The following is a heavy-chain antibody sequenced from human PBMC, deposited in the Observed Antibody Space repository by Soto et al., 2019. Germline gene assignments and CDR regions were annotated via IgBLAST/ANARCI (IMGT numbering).Heavy chain of an antibody. D-gene: IGHD2-15*01. CDR2: VRSNAYGGTA. V-gene: IGHV3-49*01. CDR3: TRDCSSGGTCYSHYFDY. Sequence: GGSLRLSCTTSGFTFGDYAMSWFRQAPGKGLEWVGFVRSNAYGGTAEFAASVKGRFAMSRDGSKSIAYLQMDSLKIEDTAVYYCTRDCSSGGTCYSHYFDYWGQGTLVTVSS. CDR1: GFTFGDYA. J-gene: IGHJ4*02.